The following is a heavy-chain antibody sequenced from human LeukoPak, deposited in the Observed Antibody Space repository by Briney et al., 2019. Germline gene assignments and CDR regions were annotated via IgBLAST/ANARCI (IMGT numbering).Heavy chain of an antibody. V-gene: IGHV1-2*02. J-gene: IGHJ4*02. CDR3: ARGGPYYYDSSGYFPFDY. CDR1: GYTFTGYY. CDR2: INPNSGGT. D-gene: IGHD3-22*01. Sequence: ASVKVSCKASGYTFTGYYMHWVRQAPGQGLEWMGWINPNSGGTNYAQKFQGRVTMTRNTSISTAYMELSSLRSEDTAVYYCARGGPYYYDSSGYFPFDYWGQGTLVTVSS.